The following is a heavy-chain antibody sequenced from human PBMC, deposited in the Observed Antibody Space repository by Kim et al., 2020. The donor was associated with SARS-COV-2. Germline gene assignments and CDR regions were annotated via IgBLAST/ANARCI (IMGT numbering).Heavy chain of an antibody. CDR2: INATGDFT. V-gene: IGHV1-46*01. J-gene: IGHJ4*02. Sequence: ASVKVSCKASGYTFSSHYMHWLRQAPGQGLEWMAIINATGDFTHFAQKFQGRLTVTRDTSTSTPHMELTSLISEDTAIYFCTCERSKTLDCWGQGTPVP. CDR3: TCERSKTLDC. CDR1: GYTFSSHY.